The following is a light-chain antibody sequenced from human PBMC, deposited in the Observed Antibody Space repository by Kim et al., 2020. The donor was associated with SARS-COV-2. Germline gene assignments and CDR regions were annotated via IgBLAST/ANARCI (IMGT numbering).Light chain of an antibody. CDR2: WAS. CDR1: QSVLNSSRNKNN. Sequence: DIVMTQSPDSLAVSLGERATINCKSSQSVLNSSRNKNNLAWYQQKPGQPPKLLISWASTRESGVPDRFSGCGSGTGFTLTISSLQAEDVAVYSGHEDDTRVTFGGGTKLEI. J-gene: IGKJ4*01. CDR3: HEDDTRVT. V-gene: IGKV4-1*01.